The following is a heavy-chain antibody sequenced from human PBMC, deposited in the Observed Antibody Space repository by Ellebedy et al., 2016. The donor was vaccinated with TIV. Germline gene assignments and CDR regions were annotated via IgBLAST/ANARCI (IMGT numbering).Heavy chain of an antibody. CDR1: GGSFSGYY. CDR3: ARGRGGYSSSPYGRYYGMDV. Sequence: GSLRLSCAVYGGSFSGYYWSWIRQPPGKGLEWVWEINHSGSTNYNPSLKSRVAISVDTSKNQFSLKLSSVTAADTAMYYCARGRGGYSSSPYGRYYGMDVWGQGTTVTVSS. CDR2: INHSGST. D-gene: IGHD6-6*01. J-gene: IGHJ6*02. V-gene: IGHV4-34*01.